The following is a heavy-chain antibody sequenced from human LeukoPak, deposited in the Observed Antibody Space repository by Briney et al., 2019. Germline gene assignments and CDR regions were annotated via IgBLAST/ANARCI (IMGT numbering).Heavy chain of an antibody. V-gene: IGHV4-34*01. J-gene: IGHJ5*02. CDR3: ARAPPLYYYGSGNWFDP. D-gene: IGHD3-10*01. Sequence: SETLSLTCAVYGGSFSGYYWSWIRQPPGKGLEWIGEINHSGSTNYNPSLKSRVTISVDTSKNQFSLKLSSVTAADTAVYYCARAPPLYYYGSGNWFDPWGQGTRVTVSS. CDR2: INHSGST. CDR1: GGSFSGYY.